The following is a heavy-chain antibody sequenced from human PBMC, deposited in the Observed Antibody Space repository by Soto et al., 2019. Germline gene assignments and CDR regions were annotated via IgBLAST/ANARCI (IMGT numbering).Heavy chain of an antibody. V-gene: IGHV4-4*07. Sequence: QVRLQESGPGLVKPSETLSLTCTVSGASISNYYWSWIRQPAGKGLECLGRIYASGTTTYNPSLRSRVTMSGATSKNQFSLNLNSVTAADTAVYYCARESRSELGTVEYWGQGTRVNVSS. CDR1: GASISNYY. CDR2: IYASGTT. CDR3: ARESRSELGTVEY. J-gene: IGHJ4*02. D-gene: IGHD7-27*01.